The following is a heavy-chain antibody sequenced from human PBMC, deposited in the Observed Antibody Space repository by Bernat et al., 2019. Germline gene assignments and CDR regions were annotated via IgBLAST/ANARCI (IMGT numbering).Heavy chain of an antibody. Sequence: QVQLQESGPGLVKPSETLSLTCAVSGYSISSGYYWGWIRQPPGKGLEWIGSIYHSGSTYYNPSLKSRVTISVDTSKNQFSLKLSSVTAADTAVYYCARDSTTVTQTYFDYWGQGTLVTVSS. CDR3: ARDSTTVTQTYFDY. V-gene: IGHV4-38-2*02. CDR1: GYSISSGYY. D-gene: IGHD4-17*01. J-gene: IGHJ4*02. CDR2: IYHSGST.